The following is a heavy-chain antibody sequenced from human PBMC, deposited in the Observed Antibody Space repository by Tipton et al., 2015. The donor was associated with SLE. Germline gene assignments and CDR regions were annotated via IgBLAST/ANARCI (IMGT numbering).Heavy chain of an antibody. J-gene: IGHJ6*03. V-gene: IGHV1-18*01. CDR1: GYTFTSYG. Sequence: QVQLVQSGAEVKKPGASVKVSCKASGYTFTSYGISWVRQAPGQGLEWLGWISAYNGNTKYAQNVQGRVTMTTDTSTSTAYMELRSLRSEDTAVYYCARDSRGDYYYYYYMDVWGKGTTVTISS. CDR2: ISAYNGNT. CDR3: ARDSRGDYYYYYYMDV.